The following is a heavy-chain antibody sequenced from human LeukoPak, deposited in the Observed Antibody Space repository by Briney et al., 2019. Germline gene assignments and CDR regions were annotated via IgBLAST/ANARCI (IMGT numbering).Heavy chain of an antibody. D-gene: IGHD1/OR15-1a*01. CDR2: IYYSGST. CDR1: GGSISSSSYY. Sequence: PSETLSLTCTVSGGSISSSSYYWGWIRQPPGKGLEWIGSIYYSGSTYYNPSLKSRVTISVDTSKNQFSLKLTSVTAADTAVYYCARDSGLGGYNWNILHYWGRGTLVTVSS. CDR3: ARDSGLGGYNWNILHY. J-gene: IGHJ4*02. V-gene: IGHV4-39*07.